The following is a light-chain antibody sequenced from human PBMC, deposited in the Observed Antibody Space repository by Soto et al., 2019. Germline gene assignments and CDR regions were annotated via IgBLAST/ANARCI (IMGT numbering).Light chain of an antibody. J-gene: IGKJ1*01. V-gene: IGKV3-15*01. CDR2: GAS. CDR3: QQYNNWPPT. CDR1: QSVSSN. Sequence: EIVTTQSAATLSVSPGERATLSCRASQSVSSNLAWYQQKPGQAPRLLIYGASTRATGIPARFSGSGSGTEFTLTISSLQSEDFAVYYCQQYNNWPPTFGQGTKVDIK.